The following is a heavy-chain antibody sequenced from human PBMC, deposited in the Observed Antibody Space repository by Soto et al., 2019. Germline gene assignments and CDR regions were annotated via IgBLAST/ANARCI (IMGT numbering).Heavy chain of an antibody. CDR2: TYYSGST. Sequence: QVQLQESGPGLVKPSETLSLTCTVSGDSVSNGNSYWSWIRQPPGKGLEWIGYTYYSGSTNYNPSLTSRVTISVDTSKNQFSLRLCSVTAADTAVYYCARGGAYYYYYGMDVWGQGTTVTVSS. CDR1: GDSVSNGNSY. CDR3: ARGGAYYYYYGMDV. V-gene: IGHV4-61*01. J-gene: IGHJ6*02.